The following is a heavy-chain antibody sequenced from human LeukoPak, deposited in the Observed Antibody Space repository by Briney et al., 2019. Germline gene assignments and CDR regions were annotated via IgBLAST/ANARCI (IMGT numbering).Heavy chain of an antibody. CDR1: GFTFSDYY. D-gene: IGHD1-26*01. V-gene: IGHV3-11*04. CDR2: ISSSGSTI. J-gene: IGHJ4*02. CDR3: ATTHPYSGSYYRVLRY. Sequence: PGGSLRLSCAASGFTFSDYYMSWIRQAPGKGLEWVSYISSSGSTIYYADSVKGRFTISRDNAKNSLYLQMNSLRAEDTAVYYCATTHPYSGSYYRVLRYWGQGTLVTVSS.